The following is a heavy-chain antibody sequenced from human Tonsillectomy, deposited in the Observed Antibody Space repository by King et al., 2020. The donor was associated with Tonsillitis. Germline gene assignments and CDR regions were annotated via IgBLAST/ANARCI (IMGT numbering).Heavy chain of an antibody. CDR3: ARDLQVSY. V-gene: IGHV3-48*01. Sequence: VQLVESGGGLVQPGGSLRLSCAASGFTFSSYSMNWVRQAPGKGLEWVSYISSCSSTLYYADSVKGRFTISRDNAKNSLYLQMNSLRAEDTAVYYCARDLQVSYWGQGTLVTVSS. CDR1: GFTFSSYS. J-gene: IGHJ4*02. D-gene: IGHD3-22*01. CDR2: ISSCSSTL.